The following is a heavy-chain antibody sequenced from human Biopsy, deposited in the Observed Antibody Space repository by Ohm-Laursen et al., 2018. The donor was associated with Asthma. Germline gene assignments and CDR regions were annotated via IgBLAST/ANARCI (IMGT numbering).Heavy chain of an antibody. J-gene: IGHJ3*02. Sequence: SLRLSCAASGFSFSNFAIHWVRQAPGKGLEWVGVISKDASTQDYADSVKGRFTISRDNSKNTLYLQMNSLRAEDTAAYYCAKERYYDFWSGYPIWGQGTMVTVSS. CDR3: AKERYYDFWSGYPI. D-gene: IGHD3-3*01. CDR1: GFSFSNFA. CDR2: ISKDASTQ. V-gene: IGHV3-30*18.